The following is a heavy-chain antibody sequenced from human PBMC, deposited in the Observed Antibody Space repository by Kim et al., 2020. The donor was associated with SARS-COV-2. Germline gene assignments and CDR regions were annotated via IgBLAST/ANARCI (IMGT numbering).Heavy chain of an antibody. CDR2: IYYSGST. D-gene: IGHD3-10*01. J-gene: IGHJ4*02. Sequence: SETLSLTCTVSGGSSSSTTSFWGWIRQPPNKGLEWIANIYYSGSTYYNPSLKSRVTIPIDTSKKQFSLRLSSVTAADTAVYYCASEGYLAGILDYWGQGSLVTVSS. CDR1: GGSSSSTTSF. V-gene: IGHV4-39*01. CDR3: ASEGYLAGILDY.